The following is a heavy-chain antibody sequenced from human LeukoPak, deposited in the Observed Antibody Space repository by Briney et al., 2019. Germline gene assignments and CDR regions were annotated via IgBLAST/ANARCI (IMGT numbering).Heavy chain of an antibody. V-gene: IGHV3-30-3*01. CDR3: ARVRYYDSSGLFDY. Sequence: PGGSLRLSCAASGFTFSSYAMHWVRQAPGKGLEWVAVISYDGSNKYYADSVKGRFTISRDNSKNTLYLQMNSLRAEGTAVYYCARVRYYDSSGLFDYWGQGTLVTVSS. J-gene: IGHJ4*02. D-gene: IGHD3-22*01. CDR2: ISYDGSNK. CDR1: GFTFSSYA.